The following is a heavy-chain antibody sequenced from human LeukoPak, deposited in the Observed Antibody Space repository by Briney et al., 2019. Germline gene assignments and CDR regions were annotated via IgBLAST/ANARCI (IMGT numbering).Heavy chain of an antibody. CDR2: ISSSSSTI. Sequence: PGGSLRLSCEASGFTFSSYSMNWVRQAPGKGLEWVSYISSSSSTIYYADSVKGRFTISRDNAKNSLYLQMNSLRAEDTAVYYCARGLTGHYYGSGSYQGYWGQGTLVTVSS. CDR1: GFTFSSYS. V-gene: IGHV3-48*01. D-gene: IGHD3-10*01. J-gene: IGHJ4*02. CDR3: ARGLTGHYYGSGSYQGY.